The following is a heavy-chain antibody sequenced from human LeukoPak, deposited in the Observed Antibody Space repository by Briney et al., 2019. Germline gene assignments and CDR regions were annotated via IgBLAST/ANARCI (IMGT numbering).Heavy chain of an antibody. V-gene: IGHV4-4*07. CDR1: GGSISTYY. CDR2: IHTSGST. CDR3: ARLQPNSGEWAFDI. J-gene: IGHJ3*02. Sequence: SETLSLTCTVSGGSISTYYWSWIRQPAGKGLEWIGRIHTSGSTNSNPSLKSRVTMSVDTSKNHFSLTLSSVTAADTAVYYCARLQPNSGEWAFDIWGQGTMVTVSS. D-gene: IGHD1-1*01.